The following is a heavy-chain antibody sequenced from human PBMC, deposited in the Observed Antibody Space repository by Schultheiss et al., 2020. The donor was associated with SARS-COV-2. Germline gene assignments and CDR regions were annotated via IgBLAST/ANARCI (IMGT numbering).Heavy chain of an antibody. CDR3: ARDRGRSSTYYFDY. D-gene: IGHD6-6*01. J-gene: IGHJ4*02. Sequence: GGSLRLSCVVSGFTFNTFGMHWVRQAPGKGLEWVSVISSGGSTYYADSVKGRFTISRDNYKNTLYLQMNSLRAEDTAVYYCARDRGRSSTYYFDYWGQGTLVTVSS. CDR2: ISSGGST. V-gene: IGHV3-23*01. CDR1: GFTFNTFG.